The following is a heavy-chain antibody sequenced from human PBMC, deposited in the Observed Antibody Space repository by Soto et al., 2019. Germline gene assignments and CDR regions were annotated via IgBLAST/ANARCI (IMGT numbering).Heavy chain of an antibody. CDR3: ARGRPHSTTNNWFDP. CDR1: GYTFTSYD. CDR2: MNPNSGNT. J-gene: IGHJ5*02. D-gene: IGHD4-4*01. V-gene: IGHV1-8*01. Sequence: ASVKVYCKASGYTFTSYDINWVRQATGQGLEWMGWMNPNSGNTGYAQKFQGRVTMTRNTSISTAYMELSSLRSEDTAVYYCARGRPHSTTNNWFDPWGQGTLVTVSS.